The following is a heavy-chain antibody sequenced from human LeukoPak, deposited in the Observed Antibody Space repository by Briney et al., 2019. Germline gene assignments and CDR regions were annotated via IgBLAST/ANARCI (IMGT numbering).Heavy chain of an antibody. V-gene: IGHV3-48*01. CDR1: GFIFSTYS. CDR3: ARDDHYNYYDIDV. CDR2: ISSASNTI. Sequence: GGSLRLSCAASGFIFSTYSMNWVRHAPREGLEWVSYISSASNTIYYGHYVKGRVTISRDNAENTLYLQMNSLGAEDAAMYYCARDDHYNYYDIDVWGKGTTVTVSS. J-gene: IGHJ6*04.